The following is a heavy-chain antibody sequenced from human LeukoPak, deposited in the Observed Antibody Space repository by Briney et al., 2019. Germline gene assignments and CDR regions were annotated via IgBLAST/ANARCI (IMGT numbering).Heavy chain of an antibody. V-gene: IGHV1-69*13. CDR3: ARAGTGYYYDSSGYPPWPVFDY. Sequence: SVKVSCKASGGTFSSYAISWVRQAPGQGLEWMGGIIPIFGTANYAQKFQGRVTITADESTSTAYMELSSLRSEDTAVYYCARAGTGYYYDSSGYPPWPVFDYWGQGTLVTVSS. CDR2: IIPIFGTA. CDR1: GGTFSSYA. J-gene: IGHJ4*02. D-gene: IGHD3-22*01.